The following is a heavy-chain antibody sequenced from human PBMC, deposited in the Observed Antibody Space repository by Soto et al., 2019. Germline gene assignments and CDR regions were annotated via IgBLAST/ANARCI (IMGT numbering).Heavy chain of an antibody. V-gene: IGHV4-59*01. J-gene: IGHJ4*02. CDR2: IYYSGST. D-gene: IGHD2-15*01. CDR1: GGSISSYY. Sequence: PSETLSLTCTVSGGSISSYYWSWIRQPPGKGLEWIGYIYYSGSTNYNPSLKSRVTISVDTSKNQFSLKLSSVTAADTAVYYCARLVAEDYFDYWGQGTLVTVSS. CDR3: ARLVAEDYFDY.